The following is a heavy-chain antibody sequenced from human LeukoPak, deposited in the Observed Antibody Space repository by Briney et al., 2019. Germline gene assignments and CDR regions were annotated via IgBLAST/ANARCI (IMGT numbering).Heavy chain of an antibody. Sequence: QPGRSLRLSYAASGFTFNSYSMNWVRQAPGKGLECVSYISSSGSTIYYADSVKGPFTISRDNAKNSLYLQMNSLRDADSAVYYCAKSISPYMIASLGYWGQGTLVTVSS. V-gene: IGHV3-48*02. CDR1: GFTFNSYS. CDR2: ISSSGSTI. D-gene: IGHD3-22*01. J-gene: IGHJ4*02. CDR3: AKSISPYMIASLGY.